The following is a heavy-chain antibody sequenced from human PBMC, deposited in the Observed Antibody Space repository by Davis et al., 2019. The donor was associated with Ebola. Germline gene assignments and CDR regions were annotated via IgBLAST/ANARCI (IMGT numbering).Heavy chain of an antibody. Sequence: ASVKVSCKASVYTFTSYGISWLRQAPGQGLEWVGWISAYNGNTNYAQKLQGRVTMTTDTSTTKAYMELRGLRSDDTAVYYCARDDLVTTTNYHGMDVWGQGTTVTVSS. CDR2: ISAYNGNT. D-gene: IGHD4-11*01. CDR1: VYTFTSYG. CDR3: ARDDLVTTTNYHGMDV. J-gene: IGHJ6*02. V-gene: IGHV1-18*04.